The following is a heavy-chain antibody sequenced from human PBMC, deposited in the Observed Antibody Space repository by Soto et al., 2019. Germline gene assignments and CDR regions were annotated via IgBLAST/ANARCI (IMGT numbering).Heavy chain of an antibody. Sequence: QITLKESGPPLVRPTQPLTLTCAFSGFSLSTSGVGVGWIRQPPGKALEWLAVIYWDDSKHYSPSLRSRLTITKDTSKNQVVLTMTNMDPMDTGTYYCAHKGPEDWPLDYWGQGTLVTVSS. CDR1: GFSLSTSGVG. CDR3: AHKGPEDWPLDY. V-gene: IGHV2-5*02. CDR2: IYWDDSK. J-gene: IGHJ4*02. D-gene: IGHD3-9*01.